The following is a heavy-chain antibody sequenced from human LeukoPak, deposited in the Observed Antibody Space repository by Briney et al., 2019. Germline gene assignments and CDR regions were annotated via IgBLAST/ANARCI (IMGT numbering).Heavy chain of an antibody. V-gene: IGHV3-23*01. Sequence: TGGSLRLSCAASGFTFSSYAMSWVRQAPGKGLEWVSAISGSGGSTYYADSVKGRFTISRDNSKSTLYLQMNSLRAEDTAVYYCARAGLVGATIVISDYWGQGTLVTVSS. CDR2: ISGSGGST. CDR1: GFTFSSYA. CDR3: ARAGLVGATIVISDY. J-gene: IGHJ4*02. D-gene: IGHD1-26*01.